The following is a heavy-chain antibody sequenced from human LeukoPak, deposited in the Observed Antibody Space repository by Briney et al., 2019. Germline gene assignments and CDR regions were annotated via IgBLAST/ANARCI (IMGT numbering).Heavy chain of an antibody. CDR1: GFTFSSYA. Sequence: GGSLRLSCAASGFTFSSYAMSWVSQAPGKGLEWVSAISGSGGSTYYADSVKGRFTISRDNSKNTLYLQMNSLRAEDTAVYYCAKCGLNSGYDRYLDYWGQGTLVTVSS. J-gene: IGHJ4*02. D-gene: IGHD5-12*01. V-gene: IGHV3-23*01. CDR3: AKCGLNSGYDRYLDY. CDR2: ISGSGGST.